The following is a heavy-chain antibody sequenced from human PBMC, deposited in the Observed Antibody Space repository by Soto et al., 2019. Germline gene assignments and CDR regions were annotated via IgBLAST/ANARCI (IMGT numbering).Heavy chain of an antibody. CDR3: ARQEGGTEGSDWFDP. D-gene: IGHD2-15*01. CDR2: IIPIIGIA. Sequence: QVQLVQSGAEVKETGSSVKVSCKASGGTFSSYTFSWVRQAPGQGLEWMGTIIPIIGIANYAQTFQGRVTMTADKSTSTAYMELRSLRSEDTAVYYCARQEGGTEGSDWFDPWGQGTLVTVSS. V-gene: IGHV1-69*02. J-gene: IGHJ5*02. CDR1: GGTFSSYT.